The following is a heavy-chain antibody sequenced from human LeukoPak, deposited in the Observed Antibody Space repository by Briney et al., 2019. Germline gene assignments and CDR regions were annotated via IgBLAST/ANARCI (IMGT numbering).Heavy chain of an antibody. D-gene: IGHD3-22*01. V-gene: IGHV4-39*01. CDR3: ARVGYDSSGYWYFQH. J-gene: IGHJ1*01. CDR1: GGSISSSSYY. Sequence: SETLSLTCTVSGGSISSSSYYWGWIRQPPGKGLEWIGSIYYSGSTYYNPSLKSRVTISVDTSKNQFSLKLSSVTPEDTAVYYCARVGYDSSGYWYFQHWGQGTLVTVSS. CDR2: IYYSGST.